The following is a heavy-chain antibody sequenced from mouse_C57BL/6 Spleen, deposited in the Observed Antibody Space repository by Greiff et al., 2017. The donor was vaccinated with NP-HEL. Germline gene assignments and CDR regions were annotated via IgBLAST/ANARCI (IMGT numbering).Heavy chain of an antibody. D-gene: IGHD1-1*01. Sequence: EVMLVESGGDLVKPGGSLKLSCAASGFTFSSYGMSWVRQTPDKRLEWVATISSGGSYTYYPDSVKGRFTISRDNAKNTLYLQMSSLKSEDTAMYYCARLSEDYYGSSYGYFDVWGTGTTVTVSS. J-gene: IGHJ1*03. CDR3: ARLSEDYYGSSYGYFDV. V-gene: IGHV5-6*01. CDR1: GFTFSSYG. CDR2: ISSGGSYT.